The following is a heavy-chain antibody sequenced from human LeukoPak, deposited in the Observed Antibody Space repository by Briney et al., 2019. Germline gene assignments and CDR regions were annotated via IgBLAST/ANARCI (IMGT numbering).Heavy chain of an antibody. V-gene: IGHV3-7*01. D-gene: IGHD6-19*01. CDR3: GYSSGWLFDY. J-gene: IGHJ4*02. CDR1: GFTFNSYW. CDR2: INQDGSDK. Sequence: QPGGSLRLSCAASGFTFNSYWVSWVRQAPGKGLEWVANINQDGSDKKYVDSVKGRFTISRDNDKNSVYLQMNGLRAEDTAVYYCGYSSGWLFDYWGQGAQVTVSS.